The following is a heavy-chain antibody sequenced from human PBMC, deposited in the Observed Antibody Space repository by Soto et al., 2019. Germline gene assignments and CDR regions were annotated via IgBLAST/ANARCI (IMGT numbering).Heavy chain of an antibody. CDR1: GFTFSSYD. D-gene: IGHD7-27*01. V-gene: IGHV3-13*05. CDR2: IGTAGDP. CDR3: ARTGEHDAFDI. Sequence: GGSLRLSCAASGFTFSSYDMHWVRQATGKGLEWVSDIGTAGDPYYQGSMKGRFTITRENAKNTLYRQMNSLRAGDTAVYYCARTGEHDAFDIWGQGTMVTVSS. J-gene: IGHJ3*02.